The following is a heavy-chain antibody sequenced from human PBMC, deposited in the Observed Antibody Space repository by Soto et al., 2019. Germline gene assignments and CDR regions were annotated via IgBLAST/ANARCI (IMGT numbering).Heavy chain of an antibody. V-gene: IGHV3-21*01. CDR1: GFTFSSYS. J-gene: IGHJ5*02. Sequence: GGALRLSCAASGFTFSSYSMNWVRQAPGKGLEWVSSISSSSSYIYYADSVKGRFTISRDNAKNSLYLQMNSLRAEDTAVYYCARDHADKTTVTTTWFDPWRQGTLVTVSS. CDR2: ISSSSSYI. CDR3: ARDHADKTTVTTTWFDP. D-gene: IGHD4-17*01.